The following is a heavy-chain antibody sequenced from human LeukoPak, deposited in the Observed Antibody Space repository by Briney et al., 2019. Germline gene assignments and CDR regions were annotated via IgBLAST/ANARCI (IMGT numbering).Heavy chain of an antibody. V-gene: IGHV3-23*01. CDR1: GFTFSSYA. J-gene: IGHJ6*02. CDR2: ISGSGGST. Sequence: GGSLRLSCAASGFTFSSYAMSWVRQAPGKGLEWVSAISGSGGSTYYADSVKGRFTISRDNSKNTLYLQMNSLRAEDTAVYYCAKDSIPGIFGYYYYYGMDVWGQGTTVTVSS. CDR3: AKDSIPGIFGYYYYYGMDV. D-gene: IGHD3-3*01.